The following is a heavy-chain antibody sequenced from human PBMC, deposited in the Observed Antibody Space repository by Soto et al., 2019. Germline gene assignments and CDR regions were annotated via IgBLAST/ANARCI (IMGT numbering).Heavy chain of an antibody. J-gene: IGHJ6*02. D-gene: IGHD2-2*01. V-gene: IGHV3-21*01. CDR2: ISSSSSYI. CDR3: ARPGEDCSSTSCFQYYYYGMDV. Sequence: GGSLRLSCTASGFTFSSYSMNWVRQAPGKGLEWVSSISSSSSYIYYADSVKGRFTISRDNAKNSLYLQMNSLRAEDTAVYYCARPGEDCSSTSCFQYYYYGMDVWGQGTTVTVSS. CDR1: GFTFSSYS.